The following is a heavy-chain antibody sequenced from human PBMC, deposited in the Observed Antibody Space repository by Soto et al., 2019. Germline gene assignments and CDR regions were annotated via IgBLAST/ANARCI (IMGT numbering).Heavy chain of an antibody. V-gene: IGHV3-74*01. J-gene: IGHJ3*02. CDR3: VRDRGTPDSFDI. CDR2: IKGDGTTT. Sequence: EAHLVESGGGLPQPGGSLRLSCVASGFNFSPYFMAWVRQGPGRGLEWVSHIKGDGTTTAYADSVRGRFFISRDNGRNTLFLQMNSLRDEDTAVYYCVRDRGTPDSFDIWGQGTTVIVSS. CDR1: GFNFSPYF. D-gene: IGHD1-26*01.